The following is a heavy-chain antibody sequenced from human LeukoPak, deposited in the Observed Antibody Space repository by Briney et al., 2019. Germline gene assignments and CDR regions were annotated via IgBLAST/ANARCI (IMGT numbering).Heavy chain of an antibody. CDR2: VLSGGTT. V-gene: IGHV4-4*07. CDR1: GGSISSYY. D-gene: IGHD4-23*01. CDR3: ARDRVTSATTPGNWFDP. J-gene: IGHJ5*02. Sequence: SETLSLTCTVSGGSISSYYWSWIRQSAGKELEWIGRVLSGGTTNYNPSLKSRLTISVDKSKNQFSLKLTSVTAADTAVYYCARDRVTSATTPGNWFDPWGQGTLVTVSS.